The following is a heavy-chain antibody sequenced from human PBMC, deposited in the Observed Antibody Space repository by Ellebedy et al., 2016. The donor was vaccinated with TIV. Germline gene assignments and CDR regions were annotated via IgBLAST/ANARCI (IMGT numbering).Heavy chain of an antibody. J-gene: IGHJ6*03. Sequence: SETLSLXCAVYGGSLSGYYWSWIRQSPGKGLGWIGEVDHRGSINFNPSLKSRVTISLDTSKNQFSLKLSSVTAADTAVYYCARHNYNSSYMDVWGKGTTVTVSS. CDR2: VDHRGSI. CDR3: ARHNYNSSYMDV. V-gene: IGHV4-34*01. CDR1: GGSLSGYY.